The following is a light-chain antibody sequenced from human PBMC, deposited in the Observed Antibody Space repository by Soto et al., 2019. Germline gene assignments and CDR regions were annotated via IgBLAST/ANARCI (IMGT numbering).Light chain of an antibody. Sequence: LTQPASVSGSPGQSITISCTRTSSDIGDYNYVSWYQQRPEKAPELMIYGVNNRPPGVSNRFSGSKSGNTASLTISGLQAEDEADYYCSSYTSSITYVFGTGTKVTVL. CDR3: SSYTSSITYV. J-gene: IGLJ1*01. V-gene: IGLV2-14*01. CDR2: GVN. CDR1: SSDIGDYNY.